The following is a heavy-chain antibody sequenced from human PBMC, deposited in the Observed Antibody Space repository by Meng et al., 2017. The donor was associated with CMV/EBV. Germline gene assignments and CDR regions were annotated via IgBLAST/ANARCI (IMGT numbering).Heavy chain of an antibody. Sequence: GGSLRLSCAASGFAYNNYAMHWVRQTPGKGLEWVSGVSGSGGSTYYADSVKGRFTISRDNSKNTLYLQMNSLRAEDTAIYYCAKDLGVVVPAAIFIVSSPDKSYYGMDVWGQGTTVTVSS. CDR1: GFAYNNYA. J-gene: IGHJ6*02. CDR2: VSGSGGST. D-gene: IGHD2-2*01. CDR3: AKDLGVVVPAAIFIVSSPDKSYYGMDV. V-gene: IGHV3-23*01.